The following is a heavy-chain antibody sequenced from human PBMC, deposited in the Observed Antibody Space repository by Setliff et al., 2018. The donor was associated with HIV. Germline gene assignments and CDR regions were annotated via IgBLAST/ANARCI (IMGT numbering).Heavy chain of an antibody. Sequence: SETLSLTCSVSGGSIEDEGYYWNWIRQQPGKGPEWIGSVSYSGDTYHNPYLKRQLSILLYTSKNQFSLRLTSVTAADTAVYYCARGAPYCNHGICHLFDYWGHGNLVTVSS. CDR3: ARGAPYCNHGICHLFDY. V-gene: IGHV4-31*01. D-gene: IGHD2-8*01. J-gene: IGHJ4*01. CDR2: VSYSGDT. CDR1: GGSIEDEGYY.